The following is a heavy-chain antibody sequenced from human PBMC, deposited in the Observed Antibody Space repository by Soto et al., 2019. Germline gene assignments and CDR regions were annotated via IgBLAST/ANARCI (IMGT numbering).Heavy chain of an antibody. J-gene: IGHJ4*02. CDR2: IYYSGST. CDR1: GGSISSGGYY. Sequence: QVQLQESGPGLVKPSQTLSLTCTVSGGSISSGGYYWSWIRQHPGKGLEWIGYIYYSGSTYYNPSLSYPVSLSVDTSKKQFSLMLISVTAAHTAVYYWARWPQLEPRLDYWGKRTLATAAS. D-gene: IGHD1-1*01. V-gene: IGHV4-31*01. CDR3: ARWPQLEPRLDY.